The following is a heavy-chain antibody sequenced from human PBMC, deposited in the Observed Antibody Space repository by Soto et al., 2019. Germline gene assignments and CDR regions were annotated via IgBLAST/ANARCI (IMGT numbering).Heavy chain of an antibody. J-gene: IGHJ4*02. D-gene: IGHD3-22*01. V-gene: IGHV4-31*03. Sequence: QVQLQESGPGLVKPSQTLSLTCTVSGGSISSGGYYWSWIRQHPGKVLEWIGYIYYSGSTYYNPSLKSRVTISVDTSKNQFSLKLSSVTAADTAVYYCAREPRTDSSGYYYSGYWGQGTLVTVSS. CDR2: IYYSGST. CDR3: AREPRTDSSGYYYSGY. CDR1: GGSISSGGYY.